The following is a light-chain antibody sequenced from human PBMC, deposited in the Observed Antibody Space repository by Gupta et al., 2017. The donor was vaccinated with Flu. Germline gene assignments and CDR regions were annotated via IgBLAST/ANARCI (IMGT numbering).Light chain of an antibody. CDR3: LQRTSWPRFA. CDR2: AAS. Sequence: ERATLSCRTGQNVAESLAWYQQKPGQSPRLLISAASKRAAGIPDRFSASGSGTDFALTITKLEPADFAVYYCLQRTSWPRFAFGPGTKV. J-gene: IGKJ3*01. CDR1: QNVAES. V-gene: IGKV3-11*01.